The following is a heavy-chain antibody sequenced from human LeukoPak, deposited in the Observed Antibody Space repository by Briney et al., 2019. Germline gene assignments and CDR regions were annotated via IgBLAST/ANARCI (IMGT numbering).Heavy chain of an antibody. D-gene: IGHD6-13*01. CDR1: GFTFSTYA. Sequence: PGGSLRLSCAASGFTFSTYAMSWVRQAPGKGLEWVSVVSHSGGSTYYADSVRGRFTISRDNSKNTLYLQMNSLRAEDTAVYYCAKGLGLAAALEDFDYWGQRTLVTVSS. J-gene: IGHJ4*02. CDR2: VSHSGGST. CDR3: AKGLGLAAALEDFDY. V-gene: IGHV3-23*01.